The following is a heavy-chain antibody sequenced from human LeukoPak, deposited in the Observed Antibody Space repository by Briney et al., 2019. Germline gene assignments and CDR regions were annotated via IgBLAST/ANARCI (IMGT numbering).Heavy chain of an antibody. D-gene: IGHD5-12*01. Sequence: LVKVSCKASGGTFSSYAISWVRQAPGQGLEWMGGIIPIFGTANYAQKFQGRVTITADESTSTAYMELSSLRSEDTAVYYCARGSGYDPIEYYFDYWGQGTLVTVSS. V-gene: IGHV1-69*01. CDR2: IIPIFGTA. CDR1: GGTFSSYA. CDR3: ARGSGYDPIEYYFDY. J-gene: IGHJ4*02.